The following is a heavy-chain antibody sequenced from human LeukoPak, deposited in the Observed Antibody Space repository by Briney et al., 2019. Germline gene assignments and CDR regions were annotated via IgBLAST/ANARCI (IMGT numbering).Heavy chain of an antibody. J-gene: IGHJ4*02. CDR1: GFTFSSYE. V-gene: IGHV3-48*03. CDR2: ISSSGSTI. CDR3: ARYDILTGYPYYFDY. D-gene: IGHD3-9*01. Sequence: GGSLRLSCAASGFTFSSYEMNWVRQAPGKGLEWVSYISSSGSTIYYADSVKGRFTISRDNAKNSLYLRMNSLRAEDTAVYYCARYDILTGYPYYFDYWGQGTLVTVSS.